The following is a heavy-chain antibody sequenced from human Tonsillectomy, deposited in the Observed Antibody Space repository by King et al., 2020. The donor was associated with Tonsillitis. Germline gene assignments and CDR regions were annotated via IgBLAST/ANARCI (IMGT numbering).Heavy chain of an antibody. Sequence: VQLVESGGGVVQPGRSLRLSCAASGFTFSSYGMHWVRQAPGKGLEWVAVISYDGSNKYYADSVKGRFTISRDNSKNTLYLQMNSLRAEDTAVYYCARVGPYGSGSSYYYYGMDVCGQGTTVTVSS. D-gene: IGHD3-10*01. V-gene: IGHV3-33*05. J-gene: IGHJ6*02. CDR3: ARVGPYGSGSSYYYYGMDV. CDR1: GFTFSSYG. CDR2: ISYDGSNK.